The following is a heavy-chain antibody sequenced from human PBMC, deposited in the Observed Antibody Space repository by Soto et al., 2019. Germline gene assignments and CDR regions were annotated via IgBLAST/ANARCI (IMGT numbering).Heavy chain of an antibody. CDR2: ISSSSSTI. J-gene: IGHJ6*02. Sequence: PGGSLRLSCAASGFTFSSYSMNWVRQAPGKGLEWVSYISSSSSTIYYADSVKGRFTISRDNAKNSLYLQMNSLRDEDTAVYYCARDRGSSYYYYGMDVWGQGTTVTVSS. V-gene: IGHV3-48*02. D-gene: IGHD6-13*01. CDR3: ARDRGSSYYYYGMDV. CDR1: GFTFSSYS.